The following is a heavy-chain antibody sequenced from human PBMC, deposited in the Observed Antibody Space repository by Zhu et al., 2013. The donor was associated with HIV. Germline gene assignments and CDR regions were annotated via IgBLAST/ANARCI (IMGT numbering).Heavy chain of an antibody. CDR3: ARDSDIVLMVYVFRNFQPQTYYYYGNGTF. Sequence: QVQLVQSGAEVKKPGASVKVSCKASGYTFTSYGISWVRQAPGQGLEWMGWISAYNGNTNYAQKLQGRVTMTTDTSTSTAYMELRSLRSDDTAVYYCARDSDIVLMVYVFRNFQPQTYYYYGNGTFWGQGTTVNRLL. J-gene: IGHJ6*02. CDR2: ISAYNGNT. D-gene: IGHD2-8*01. CDR1: GYTFTSYG. V-gene: IGHV1-18*01.